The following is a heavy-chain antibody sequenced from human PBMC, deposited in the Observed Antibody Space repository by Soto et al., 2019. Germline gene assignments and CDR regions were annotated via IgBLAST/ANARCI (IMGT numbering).Heavy chain of an antibody. V-gene: IGHV1-58*01. J-gene: IGHJ3*01. Sequence: ASVKVSCKASGFTFTSSAVQWVRQARGQRLEWIGWIVVGSGSTYYPDSVKGRFTISRDNSKNTLYLQMNSLRAEDTAVYYCAKELYGDYQRGAAFDFWGQGTMVTVSS. D-gene: IGHD4-17*01. CDR2: IVVGSGST. CDR1: GFTFTSSA. CDR3: AKELYGDYQRGAAFDF.